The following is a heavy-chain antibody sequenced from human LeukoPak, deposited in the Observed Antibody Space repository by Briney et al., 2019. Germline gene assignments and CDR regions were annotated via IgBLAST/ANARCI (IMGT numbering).Heavy chain of an antibody. J-gene: IGHJ4*02. CDR1: GFTVSSNY. V-gene: IGHV3-53*01. CDR2: IYSGGST. D-gene: IGHD6-19*01. Sequence: GGSLRLSCAASGFTVSSNYMSWVRQAPGKGLEWVSVIYSGGSTYYADSVKGRFTISRHNSKNTLYLQMNSLRAEDTAVYYCARGSYSSGWTDFDYWGQGTLVTVSS. CDR3: ARGSYSSGWTDFDY.